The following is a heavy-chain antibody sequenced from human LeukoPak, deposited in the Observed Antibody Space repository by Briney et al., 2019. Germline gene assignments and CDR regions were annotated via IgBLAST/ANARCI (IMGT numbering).Heavy chain of an antibody. CDR2: ISGSGGST. CDR3: AKDPTTKIDYGTRNSPFDY. V-gene: IGHV3-23*01. D-gene: IGHD4-17*01. CDR1: GSTFSSYS. J-gene: IGHJ4*02. Sequence: HSGGSLRLSCAASGSTFSSYSMNWVRQAPGKGLEWVSAISGSGGSTYYADSVKGRFTISRDNSKNTLYLQMNSLRAEDTAVYYCAKDPTTKIDYGTRNSPFDYWGQGTLVTVSS.